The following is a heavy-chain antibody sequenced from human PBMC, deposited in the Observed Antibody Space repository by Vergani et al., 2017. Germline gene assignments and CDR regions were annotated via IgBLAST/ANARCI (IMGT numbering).Heavy chain of an antibody. D-gene: IGHD5-18*01. V-gene: IGHV3-23*01. CDR3: AKDWTAMVPKTIDY. CDR2: ISGSGGST. J-gene: IGHJ4*02. Sequence: EVQLLESGGGLVQPGGSLRLSCAASGFTFSSYAMSWVRQAPGKGLEWVSAISGSGGSTYYAAAVNGRFTISRDNSKNTLYLQMNSRRAEDTAVYYCAKDWTAMVPKTIDYWGQGTLVTVSS. CDR1: GFTFSSYA.